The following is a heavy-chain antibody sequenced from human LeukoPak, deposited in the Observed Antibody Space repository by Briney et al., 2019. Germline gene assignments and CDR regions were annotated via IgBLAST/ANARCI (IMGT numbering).Heavy chain of an antibody. CDR2: IISDGTSA. Sequence: GGSLRLSCAASGFTFSDYWMHWVRQAPGKGLVWVSRIISDGTSATYADFVKGRFTMSRDNAKNTLYLEMNSLRADDTAVYFCARDARYNTDVWGQGTTVTVSS. J-gene: IGHJ6*02. V-gene: IGHV3-74*01. CDR1: GFTFSDYW. CDR3: ARDARYNTDV. D-gene: IGHD3-9*01.